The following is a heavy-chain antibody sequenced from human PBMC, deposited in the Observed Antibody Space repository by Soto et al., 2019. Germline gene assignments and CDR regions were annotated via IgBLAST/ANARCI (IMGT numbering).Heavy chain of an antibody. CDR3: AREEYDILTGYRFDY. J-gene: IGHJ4*02. V-gene: IGHV1-18*01. Sequence: QVQLVQSGAEVKKPGASVKVSCKASGYTFTSYGISWVRQAPGQGLEWMGWISAYNGNTNYAQKLQGRVTMTTDTSTSTDYMELRSLRSDDTAVYYCAREEYDILTGYRFDYWGQGTLVTVSS. CDR1: GYTFTSYG. D-gene: IGHD3-9*01. CDR2: ISAYNGNT.